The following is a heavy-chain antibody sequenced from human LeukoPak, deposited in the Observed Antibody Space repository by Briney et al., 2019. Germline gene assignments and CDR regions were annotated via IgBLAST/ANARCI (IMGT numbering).Heavy chain of an antibody. J-gene: IGHJ5*02. CDR1: GFTFSSYG. D-gene: IGHD2-8*01. CDR2: ISYDGSNK. Sequence: GGSLRLSCAASGFTFSSYGMHWVRQAPGKGLEWVAVISYDGSNKYYADSVKGRFTISRDNSKNTLYLQMNSLRAEDTAVYYCAREDQNCTNGVCYSYNWFDPWGQGTLVTVSS. V-gene: IGHV3-30*04. CDR3: AREDQNCTNGVCYSYNWFDP.